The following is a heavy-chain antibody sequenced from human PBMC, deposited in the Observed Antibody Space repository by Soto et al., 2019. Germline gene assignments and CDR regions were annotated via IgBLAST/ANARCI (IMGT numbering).Heavy chain of an antibody. Sequence: EVHLLESGGRLVQPGGSLRLSCAASEFTFRNYAMTWVRQAPGKRLEWVSSISGSGGSTFYADSVKGWFTISRDNSKNTLYLQMNSLRAEDTALYYCTKLDRSGYYFSDYWGQGTLVTVSS. CDR2: ISGSGGST. D-gene: IGHD3-22*01. V-gene: IGHV3-23*01. CDR3: TKLDRSGYYFSDY. J-gene: IGHJ4*02. CDR1: EFTFRNYA.